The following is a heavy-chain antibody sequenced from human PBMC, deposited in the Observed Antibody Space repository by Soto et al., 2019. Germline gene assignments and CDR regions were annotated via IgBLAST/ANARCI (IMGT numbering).Heavy chain of an antibody. CDR1: GYTFTSSD. Sequence: ASVKVSCKASGYTFTSSDINWVRQATGQGLEWMGWINPIRGIANYAQKFQGRVTMTADKSISTAYMELSSLRSEDTAGYYCARDKTVTPLSTDAFDIWGQGTMVTVSS. CDR2: INPIRGIA. D-gene: IGHD4-17*01. CDR3: ARDKTVTPLSTDAFDI. V-gene: IGHV1-8*01. J-gene: IGHJ3*02.